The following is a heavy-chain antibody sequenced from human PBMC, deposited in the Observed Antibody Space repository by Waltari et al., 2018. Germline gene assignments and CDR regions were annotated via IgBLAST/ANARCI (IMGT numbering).Heavy chain of an antibody. J-gene: IGHJ4*02. CDR3: AVREKGGYCEGGDCHGRLDS. Sequence: EVRLVQSGGGLVQPGGSLRLSCAASGFSSSRYWIHWVRQVPGKGLVHVSRISGEGRTTDHADSVRGRFTSSRDNAKNTVYLQINSLRVEDTAVYYCAVREKGGYCEGGDCHGRLDSWGQGTLVSVSS. CDR2: ISGEGRTT. V-gene: IGHV3-74*01. CDR1: GFSSSRYW. D-gene: IGHD2-21*02.